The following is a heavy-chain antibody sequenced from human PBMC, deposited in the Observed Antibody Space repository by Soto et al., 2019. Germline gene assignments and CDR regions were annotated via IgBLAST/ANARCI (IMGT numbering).Heavy chain of an antibody. Sequence: SETLSLTCAVYGGSFSGYYWSWIRQPPGKGLEWIGEINHSGSTNYNPSLKSRVTISVDTSKNQFSLKLSSVTAADTAVYYCASSPLCSGGSCYPNWFDPWGQGTLVTAPQ. CDR3: ASSPLCSGGSCYPNWFDP. CDR1: GGSFSGYY. V-gene: IGHV4-34*01. CDR2: INHSGST. D-gene: IGHD2-15*01. J-gene: IGHJ5*02.